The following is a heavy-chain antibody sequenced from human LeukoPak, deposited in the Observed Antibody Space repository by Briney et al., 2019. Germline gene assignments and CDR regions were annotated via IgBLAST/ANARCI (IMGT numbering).Heavy chain of an antibody. V-gene: IGHV4-34*01. D-gene: IGHD6-13*01. CDR3: ARGRWAPY. Sequence: NASETLSLTCAVYGGSFSGYYWSWIRHPPGKGLEWIGEINHSGSTNYNPSLKSRVTMSVDTSKNQFSLKLSSVTAADTAVYYCARGRWAPYWGQGTLVTVSS. CDR1: GGSFSGYY. J-gene: IGHJ4*02. CDR2: INHSGST.